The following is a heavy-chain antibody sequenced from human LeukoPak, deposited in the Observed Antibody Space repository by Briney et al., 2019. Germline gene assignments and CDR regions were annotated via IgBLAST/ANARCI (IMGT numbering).Heavy chain of an antibody. Sequence: PSETLSLTCAVSGGSISSGGYSWSWIRQPPGKGLEWIGYIYHSGSTYYNPSLKSRVTISVDRSKNQFSLKLSSVTAADTAVYYCAGVGASGEIDYWGQGTLVTVSS. V-gene: IGHV4-30-2*01. D-gene: IGHD3-10*01. CDR3: AGVGASGEIDY. CDR1: GGSISSGGYS. CDR2: IYHSGST. J-gene: IGHJ4*02.